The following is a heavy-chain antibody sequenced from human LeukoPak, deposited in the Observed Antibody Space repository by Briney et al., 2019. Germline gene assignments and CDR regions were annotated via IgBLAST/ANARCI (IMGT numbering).Heavy chain of an antibody. V-gene: IGHV3-7*01. CDR3: ARWRGSTSERSDY. Sequence: PGGSLRLSCTASGFTFSDYWMTWVRQAPGKGLEWVANIKQDGSAKYYVDSVKGRFTISRDNAKNSLYLRMDSLRVEDTATYYCARWRGSTSERSDYWGQGTLVTVSS. J-gene: IGHJ4*02. D-gene: IGHD2-2*01. CDR2: IKQDGSAK. CDR1: GFTFSDYW.